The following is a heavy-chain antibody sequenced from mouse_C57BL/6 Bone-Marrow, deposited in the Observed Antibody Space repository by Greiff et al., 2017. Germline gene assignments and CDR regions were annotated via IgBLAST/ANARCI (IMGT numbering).Heavy chain of an antibody. J-gene: IGHJ4*01. D-gene: IGHD2-2*01. CDR3: AKSTMVTTHYAMDY. V-gene: IGHV2-9-1*01. CDR2: IWTGGGT. CDR1: GFSLTSYA. Sequence: QVQLKESGPGLVAPSQSLSITCTVSGFSLTSYAISWVRQPPGKGLEWLGVIWTGGGTNYNSALKSRLSISKDNSKSQVFLKMNSLQTDDTAMYYSAKSTMVTTHYAMDYWGQGASVTVSS.